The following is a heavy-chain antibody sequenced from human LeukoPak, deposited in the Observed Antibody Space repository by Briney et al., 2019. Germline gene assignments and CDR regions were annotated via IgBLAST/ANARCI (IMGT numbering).Heavy chain of an antibody. D-gene: IGHD3-10*01. V-gene: IGHV3-11*01. CDR1: GFTFSDYY. J-gene: IGHJ4*02. CDR2: ISSSGSTI. CDR3: AKSGDRVMEYYGSGSR. Sequence: AGGSLRLSCAASGFTFSDYYMSWIRQAPGKGLEWVSYISSSGSTIYYADSVKGRFTISRDNSKNTLYLQMNSLRAEDTAVYYCAKSGDRVMEYYGSGSRWGQGTLVTVSS.